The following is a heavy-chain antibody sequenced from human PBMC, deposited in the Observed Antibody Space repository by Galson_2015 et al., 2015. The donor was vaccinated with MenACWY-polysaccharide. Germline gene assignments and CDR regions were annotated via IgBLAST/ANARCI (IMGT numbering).Heavy chain of an antibody. CDR3: ARDPNSWNQDYFDF. CDR1: GYTFTSNY. CDR2: INPSGGQT. Sequence: SVKVSCKASGYTFTSNYIHWVRQAPGQGLEWMGIINPSGGQTNYAQKFQGRVAMTRDTSTRTVYMELSSLRSEDTAVYFCARDPNSWNQDYFDFWGQGTLVTVSS. D-gene: IGHD1-14*01. V-gene: IGHV1-46*01. J-gene: IGHJ4*02.